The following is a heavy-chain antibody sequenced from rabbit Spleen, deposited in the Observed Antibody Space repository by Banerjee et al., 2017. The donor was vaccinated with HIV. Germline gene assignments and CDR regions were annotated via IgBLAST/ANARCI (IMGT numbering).Heavy chain of an antibody. CDR2: IGIGDGYV. CDR3: AREPSAYGADGYDL. CDR1: GFSFSSGW. Sequence: QQQLVESEGGLVKPGASLTLTCKASGFSFSSGWMNWVRQAPGKGLEWIACIGIGDGYVGYASWAKGRFTISKTSSTTVTLQMTTLTAADTATYFCAREPSAYGADGYDLWGPGTLVTVS. D-gene: IGHD6-1*01. V-gene: IGHV1S45*01. J-gene: IGHJ4*01.